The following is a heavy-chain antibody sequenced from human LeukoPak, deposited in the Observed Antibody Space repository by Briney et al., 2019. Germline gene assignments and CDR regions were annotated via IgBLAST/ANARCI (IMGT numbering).Heavy chain of an antibody. D-gene: IGHD6-19*01. V-gene: IGHV3-20*04. CDR2: INWNGDSP. CDR3: ARDRQWLGVDF. Sequence: PGGSLRLSCEASGFTFEDYAMSWVRQTPGKGLEWVSGINWNGDSPAYSDSVKGRFTISRDNAKNYLFLDMNSLRAEDTAFYYCARDRQWLGVDFWGQGTLVTVSS. CDR1: GFTFEDYA. J-gene: IGHJ4*02.